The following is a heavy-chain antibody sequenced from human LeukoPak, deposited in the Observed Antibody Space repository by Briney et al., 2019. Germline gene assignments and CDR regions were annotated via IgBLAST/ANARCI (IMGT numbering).Heavy chain of an antibody. D-gene: IGHD6-13*01. J-gene: IGHJ4*02. CDR1: GFTFSDHY. CDR3: ARVYSSTWDGSYFDC. V-gene: IGHV3-72*01. CDR2: TRNRANSYTT. Sequence: GGSLRLSCAASGFTFSDHYMDWVRQAPGKGLEWVGRTRNRANSYTTEYAASVKGRITISRDDSKNSLYLQMNSLKTEDTAVYYCARVYSSTWDGSYFDCWGQGALVTVSS.